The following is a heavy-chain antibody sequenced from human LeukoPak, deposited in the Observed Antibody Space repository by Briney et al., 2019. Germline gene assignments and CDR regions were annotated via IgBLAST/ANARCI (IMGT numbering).Heavy chain of an antibody. Sequence: ASVKVSCKASGYTFAAYYIHWVRQAPGQGLEWMGWINPNSGGTNYAPKFQGRVTMTGDTSTSTAYMELSRLRSDDTAVYYCARDKDGYNYVPYYWGQGILVTVSS. D-gene: IGHD5-24*01. V-gene: IGHV1-2*02. CDR3: ARDKDGYNYVPYY. CDR2: INPNSGGT. CDR1: GYTFAAYY. J-gene: IGHJ4*02.